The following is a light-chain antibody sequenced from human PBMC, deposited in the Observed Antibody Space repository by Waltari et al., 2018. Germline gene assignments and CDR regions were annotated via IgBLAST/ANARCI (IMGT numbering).Light chain of an antibody. CDR2: AAS. Sequence: EIVLTQSPGTLSLSPGERATLSCRASQSIGKYLVWYQQKPGQAPRLLIYAASSRATGVPDRFSGSGSGTDFSLTISRLEPEDFAVYYCQHYVRLPATFGQGTKVEIK. V-gene: IGKV3-20*01. J-gene: IGKJ1*01. CDR1: QSIGKY. CDR3: QHYVRLPAT.